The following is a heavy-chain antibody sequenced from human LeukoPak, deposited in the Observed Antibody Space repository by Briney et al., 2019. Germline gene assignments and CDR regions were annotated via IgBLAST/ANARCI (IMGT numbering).Heavy chain of an antibody. D-gene: IGHD2-21*02. CDR2: INHSGST. V-gene: IGHV4-34*01. CDR1: GGSFSGYY. Sequence: PSETLSLTCAVYGGSFSGYYWSWIRQPPGKGLEWIGEINHSGSTNYNPSLKSRVTISVDTSKNQFSLKLSSVTAADTAVYYCARDARAYCGGDCYSNWFDPWGQGTLVTVS. CDR3: ARDARAYCGGDCYSNWFDP. J-gene: IGHJ5*02.